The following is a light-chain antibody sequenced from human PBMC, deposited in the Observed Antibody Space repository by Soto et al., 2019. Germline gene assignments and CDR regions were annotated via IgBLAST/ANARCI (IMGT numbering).Light chain of an antibody. CDR1: SSDVGGYNY. CDR3: SSYAGSNWWV. CDR2: EVS. V-gene: IGLV2-8*01. Sequence: QSALTQPPSASGSPGQSVTISCTGTSSDVGGYNYVSWYQQHPGKAPKLMIYEVSKRPSGVPDRFSGSKSGNTASLTVSGLQAEGEADYYCSSYAGSNWWVFGTGTKLTVL. J-gene: IGLJ1*01.